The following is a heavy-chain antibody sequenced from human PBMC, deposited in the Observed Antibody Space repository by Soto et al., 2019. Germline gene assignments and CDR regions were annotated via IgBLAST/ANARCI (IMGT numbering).Heavy chain of an antibody. CDR2: ISGSGGST. CDR3: AKLGYSSSAAY. J-gene: IGHJ4*02. V-gene: IGHV3-23*01. Sequence: EVQLLESGGGLVQPGGSLRLSCAASGFTFSSYAMSWVRQAPGKGLEWVSAISGSGGSTYYADSVKGRFTISRDNSKKTLYLKMNSLRAEDTAGYYGAKLGYSSSAAYWGQGTLVTVSA. D-gene: IGHD6-13*01. CDR1: GFTFSSYA.